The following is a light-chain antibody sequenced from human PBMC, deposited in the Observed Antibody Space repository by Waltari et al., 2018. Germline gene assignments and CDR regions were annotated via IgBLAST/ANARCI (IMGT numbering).Light chain of an antibody. CDR3: CSCVGRNIYWV. CDR2: DIN. Sequence: QSALTQPRSVSGSPGPSVPISCTGTSSDVGANNLVSWYQHHPDKAPKLIIYDINKRPSGVPDRFSGSKSGNTASLTISGLQAEDEADYYCCSCVGRNIYWVFGGGTKLTVL. V-gene: IGLV2-11*01. J-gene: IGLJ3*02. CDR1: SSDVGANNL.